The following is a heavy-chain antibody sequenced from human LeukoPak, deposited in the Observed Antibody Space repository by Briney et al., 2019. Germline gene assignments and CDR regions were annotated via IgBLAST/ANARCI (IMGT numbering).Heavy chain of an antibody. CDR1: GFTFSSYS. CDR3: ARGGSYEVLRYFDSIDYFDY. D-gene: IGHD3-9*01. V-gene: IGHV3-48*02. J-gene: IGHJ4*02. Sequence: LAGGSLRLSCAASGFTFSSYSMNWVRQAPGKGLEWVSYISSSSSTIYYADSVKGRFTLSRDNAKNSLYLQMNSLRDEDTAVYYCARGGSYEVLRYFDSIDYFDYWGQGTLVTVSS. CDR2: ISSSSSTI.